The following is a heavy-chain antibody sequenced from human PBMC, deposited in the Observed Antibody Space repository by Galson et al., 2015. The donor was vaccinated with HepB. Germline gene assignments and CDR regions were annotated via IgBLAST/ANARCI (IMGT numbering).Heavy chain of an antibody. V-gene: IGHV3-11*01. CDR3: ARRSPYGDYFLDY. CDR1: GFTFSDYY. D-gene: IGHD4-17*01. CDR2: ISSSGSTI. J-gene: IGHJ4*02. Sequence: SLRLSCAASGFTFSDYYMSWIRQAPGKGLEWVSYISSSGSTIYYADSVKGRFTISRDNAKNSLYLQMNSLRAEDTAVYYCARRSPYGDYFLDYWGQGTLVTVSS.